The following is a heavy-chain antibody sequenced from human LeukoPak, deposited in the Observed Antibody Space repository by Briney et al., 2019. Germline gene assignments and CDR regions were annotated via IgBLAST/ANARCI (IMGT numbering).Heavy chain of an antibody. CDR2: IYYSGNT. CDR1: GDSISTSNSY. V-gene: IGHV4-39*01. Sequence: SETLSLTCTVSGDSISTSNSYWGWIRQPPGKGLEWIGSIYYSGNTYYNASLKSRVTISVDTSKNQFSLKLSSVTAADTAVYYCARMIQLWTARGAFDIWGQGTMVTVSS. CDR3: ARMIQLWTARGAFDI. D-gene: IGHD5-18*01. J-gene: IGHJ3*02.